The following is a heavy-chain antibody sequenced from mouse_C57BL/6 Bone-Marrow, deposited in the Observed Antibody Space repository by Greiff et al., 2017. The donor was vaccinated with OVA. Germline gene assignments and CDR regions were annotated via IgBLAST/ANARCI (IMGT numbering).Heavy chain of an antibody. J-gene: IGHJ2*01. CDR2: IDPENGDT. Sequence: EVKLVESGAELVRPGASVKLSCTASGFNIKDDYMHWVKQRPEQGLEWIGWIDPENGDTEYASKFQGKATITADTSSNTAYLQLSSLTSEDTAVYYCTSYGNFDYWGQGTTLTASS. CDR3: TSYGNFDY. D-gene: IGHD2-1*01. V-gene: IGHV14-4*01. CDR1: GFNIKDDY.